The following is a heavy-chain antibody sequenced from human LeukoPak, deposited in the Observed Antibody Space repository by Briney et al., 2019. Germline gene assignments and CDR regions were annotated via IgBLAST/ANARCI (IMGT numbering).Heavy chain of an antibody. CDR1: GFTFTMFG. CDR2: IKQDGSEK. D-gene: IGHD3-22*01. J-gene: IGHJ4*02. CDR3: AGGSGWTTTY. V-gene: IGHV3-7*04. Sequence: PGGSLRLSCAASGFTFTMFGMNWVRQAPGKGLEWVGNIKQDGSEKFYVDSVRGRFTISRDNTKNSLYLQMDSVRVEDTAVYYCAGGSGWTTTYWGQGTLVTVSS.